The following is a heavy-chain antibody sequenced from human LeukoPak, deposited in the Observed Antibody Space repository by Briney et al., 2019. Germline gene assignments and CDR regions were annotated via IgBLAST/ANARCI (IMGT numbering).Heavy chain of an antibody. CDR2: INPGGSST. J-gene: IGHJ4*02. V-gene: IGHV3-74*01. CDR1: GFTFSNYW. Sequence: GGSLRLSCAASGFTFSNYWMHWVRQVPGKGLVWVSRINPGGSSTTYADSVKGRFTISRDNSKNTLYLQMNSLRAEDTAVYYCAKGGIIAAAGPYYFDYWGQGTLVTVSS. D-gene: IGHD6-13*01. CDR3: AKGGIIAAAGPYYFDY.